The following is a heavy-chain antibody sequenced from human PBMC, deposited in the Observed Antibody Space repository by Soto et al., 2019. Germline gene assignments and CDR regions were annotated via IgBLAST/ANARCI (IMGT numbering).Heavy chain of an antibody. Sequence: QVQLVESGGGVVQPGRSLRLSCAACGFTFSSYGMHWVRQAPGKGLEWVAVIWYDGSNKYYADSVKGRFTISKDNSKNTLHLQMNSLRAEDTAVYYCARDPYSYGYGGVDYWGQGTLVTFSS. D-gene: IGHD5-18*01. J-gene: IGHJ4*02. CDR3: ARDPYSYGYGGVDY. CDR1: GFTFSSYG. V-gene: IGHV3-33*01. CDR2: IWYDGSNK.